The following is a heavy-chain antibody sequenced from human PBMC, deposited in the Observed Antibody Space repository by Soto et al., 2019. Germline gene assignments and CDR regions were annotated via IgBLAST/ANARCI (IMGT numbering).Heavy chain of an antibody. CDR3: ANIPVKKYSSGSREAHFDY. CDR1: GFTFGDCA. CDR2: ISSRSDI. J-gene: IGHJ4*02. D-gene: IGHD6-19*01. Sequence: GGSLRLSCTASGFTFGDCAMSWVRQAPGKGLEWVSSISSRSDIYYADSVKGRFTISRDNAKNSVSLQMNSLRAEDTAVYYCANIPVKKYSSGSREAHFDYWGQGTLVTVSS. V-gene: IGHV3-21*04.